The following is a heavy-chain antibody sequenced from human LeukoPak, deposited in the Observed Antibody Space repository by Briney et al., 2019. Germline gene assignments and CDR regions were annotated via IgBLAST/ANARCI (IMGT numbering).Heavy chain of an antibody. J-gene: IGHJ4*02. CDR2: INPNTGDT. CDR1: GYTFTDYS. V-gene: IGHV1-2*02. D-gene: IGHD6-19*01. Sequence: VASVKVSCKASGYTFTDYSMHWVRQAPGQGLEWMGWINPNTGDTNYAQKFQGRVTMTRDTSSSTAYMELSRLKSDDSAVYHCARPGAVAGHAFDYWGQGTLVTVSS. CDR3: ARPGAVAGHAFDY.